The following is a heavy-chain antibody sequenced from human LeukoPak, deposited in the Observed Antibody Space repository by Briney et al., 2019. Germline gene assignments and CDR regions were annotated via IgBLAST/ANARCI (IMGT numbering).Heavy chain of an antibody. Sequence: SETLSLTCTVSGGSISSGDYYWRWIRQPPGKGLEWIGYIYYSGRTSDNPSPKSRLTISVGTSNTPSSLNLTSLPAPHPPLYYCAIFPVPAAMDADYWGQGTLVSVSS. J-gene: IGHJ4*02. CDR2: IYYSGRT. D-gene: IGHD2-2*01. CDR1: GGSISSGDYY. CDR3: AIFPVPAAMDADY. V-gene: IGHV4-30-4*02.